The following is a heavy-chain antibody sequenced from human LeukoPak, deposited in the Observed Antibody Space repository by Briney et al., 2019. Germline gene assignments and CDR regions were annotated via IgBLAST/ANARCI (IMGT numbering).Heavy chain of an antibody. CDR2: IFNGGST. Sequence: GKSLRLSCAASGFAVSSNHMNWVRQAPGKGLEWVSVIFNGGSTYYADSVKGRFTISRDNSKNTLYLQMNSLRAEDTAVYYCATSIVGLTYDEHFQHWGQGTLVTVSS. CDR1: GFAVSSNH. D-gene: IGHD1-26*01. CDR3: ATSIVGLTYDEHFQH. J-gene: IGHJ1*01. V-gene: IGHV3-53*01.